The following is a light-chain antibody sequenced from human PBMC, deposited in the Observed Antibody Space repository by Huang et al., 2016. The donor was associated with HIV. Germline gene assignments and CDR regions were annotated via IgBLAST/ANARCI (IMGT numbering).Light chain of an antibody. V-gene: IGKV3-15*01. J-gene: IGKJ1*01. CDR1: QSVSSN. CDR3: QQYDKRPRT. CDR2: GAS. Sequence: EIVMTQSPATLSVSPGERATLSCRASQSVSSNLAWYQQKPGQAPRLLIYGASTRATSIPARFSGSGSGTEFTLTISSLQSEDFAVYYCQQYDKRPRTFGQGTKVEI.